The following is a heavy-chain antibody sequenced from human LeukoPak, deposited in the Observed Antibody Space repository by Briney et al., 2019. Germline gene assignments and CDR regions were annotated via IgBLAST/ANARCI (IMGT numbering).Heavy chain of an antibody. CDR3: TTIYSYGYKVDY. D-gene: IGHD5-18*01. CDR2: IKSKTDGGTT. V-gene: IGHV3-15*01. Sequence: GGSLRLSCAASGFTFSNAWMSWVRQAPGKGLEWVGRIKSKTDGGTTDYAAPVKGRFTISRDDSKNTLYLQMNSLKTEDTAVYYCTTIYSYGYKVDYWGPGTLVTVSS. CDR1: GFTFSNAW. J-gene: IGHJ4*02.